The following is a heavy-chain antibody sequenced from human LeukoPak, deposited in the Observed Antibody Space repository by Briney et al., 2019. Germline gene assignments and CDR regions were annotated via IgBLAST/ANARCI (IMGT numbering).Heavy chain of an antibody. CDR2: INHSGST. CDR1: GGSFSGYY. V-gene: IGHV4-34*01. J-gene: IGHJ4*02. D-gene: IGHD3-16*02. Sequence: PSETLSLTCAVYGGSFSGYYWSWIRQPPGKGLEWIGEINHSGSTNYNPSLKSRVTISVDTSKNQFSLKLSSVTAADTAVYYCARWAYDYVWGSYRYVDYWGQGTLVTVSS. CDR3: ARWAYDYVWGSYRYVDY.